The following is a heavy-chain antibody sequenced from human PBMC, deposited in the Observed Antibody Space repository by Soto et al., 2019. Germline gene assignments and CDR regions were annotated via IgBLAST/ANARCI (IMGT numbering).Heavy chain of an antibody. CDR2: IYYSGST. V-gene: IGHV4-39*01. Sequence: SETLSLTCTVSGGSISSSSYYWGWIRQPPGKGLEWIGSIYYSGSTYYNPSLKSRVTISVDTSKNQFSLKLSSVTAADTAVYYCARHLAAAPYYYYYYGMDVWGQGTTVTVSS. CDR3: ARHLAAAPYYYYYYGMDV. CDR1: GGSISSSSYY. D-gene: IGHD6-13*01. J-gene: IGHJ6*02.